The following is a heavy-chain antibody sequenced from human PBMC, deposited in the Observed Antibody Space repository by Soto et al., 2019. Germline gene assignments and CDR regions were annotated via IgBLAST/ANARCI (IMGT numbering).Heavy chain of an antibody. J-gene: IGHJ4*02. CDR3: AILGTYYFDNSDNYFDF. D-gene: IGHD3-22*01. CDR1: GYTFTSYA. V-gene: IGHV1-3*01. CDR2: INAGNGNT. Sequence: EASVKVSCKASGYTFTSYAIHWVRQAPGQRLEWMGWINAGNGNTKFSQKFQGRVAITRDTSASTAYMELRGLRSEDTAVYYCAILGTYYFDNSDNYFDFWGQGTLVTVPQ.